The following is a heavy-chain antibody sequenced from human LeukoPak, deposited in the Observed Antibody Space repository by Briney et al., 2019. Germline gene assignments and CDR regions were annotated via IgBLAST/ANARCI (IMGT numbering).Heavy chain of an antibody. D-gene: IGHD3-22*01. J-gene: IGHJ4*03. CDR3: ARVGYYDSSGCLDY. V-gene: IGHV3-33*01. CDR2: IWYDGSNK. Sequence: GGSLRLSCAASGFTFSSYGMHWVRQAPGKGLEWVAVIWYDGSNKYYADSVKGRFTISRDNSKNTLYLQMNSLRAEDTAVYYCARVGYYDSSGCLDYWGQGTTVTVSS. CDR1: GFTFSSYG.